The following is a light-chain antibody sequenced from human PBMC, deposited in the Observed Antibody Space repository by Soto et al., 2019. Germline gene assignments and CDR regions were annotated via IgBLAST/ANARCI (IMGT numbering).Light chain of an antibody. J-gene: IGKJ5*01. CDR1: QSVRNK. V-gene: IGKV3-15*01. Sequence: EIVVTQSPATLSVSPGERVSLSCRASQSVRNKVAWYQQKPVQTPRVIIYDTSTRAADIPARFSGSGYGTYFTLTISSLQSEDFAVYYCQQYNIWRSITFGPGTRLEIK. CDR3: QQYNIWRSIT. CDR2: DTS.